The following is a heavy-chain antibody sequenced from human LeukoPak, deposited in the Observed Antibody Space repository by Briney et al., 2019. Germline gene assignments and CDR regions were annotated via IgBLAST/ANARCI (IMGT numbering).Heavy chain of an antibody. Sequence: GGSLRLSCAASGFTFSSYAMSWVRQAPGKRLEWVSAISGSGGSTYYADSVKGRFTISRDNSKNTLYLQMNSLRAEDTAVYYCAKRNSRRGGSEKAQGIDFDYWGQGTLVTVSS. V-gene: IGHV3-23*01. CDR1: GFTFSSYA. D-gene: IGHD2-15*01. J-gene: IGHJ4*02. CDR2: ISGSGGST. CDR3: AKRNSRRGGSEKAQGIDFDY.